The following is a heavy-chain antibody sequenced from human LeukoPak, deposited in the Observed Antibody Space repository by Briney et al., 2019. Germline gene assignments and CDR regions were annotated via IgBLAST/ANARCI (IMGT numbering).Heavy chain of an antibody. Sequence: ASVKVSCKAPGGTFSSYAINWVRQAPGQGLEWMGRIIPMLGTVNYAQKFQGRVTIIADKFTSTAYMELSSLRSEDTAMYYCARDQKVGATPYFGMDVWGQGTTVTVSS. V-gene: IGHV1-69*04. D-gene: IGHD1-26*01. CDR3: ARDQKVGATPYFGMDV. CDR1: GGTFSSYA. CDR2: IIPMLGTV. J-gene: IGHJ6*02.